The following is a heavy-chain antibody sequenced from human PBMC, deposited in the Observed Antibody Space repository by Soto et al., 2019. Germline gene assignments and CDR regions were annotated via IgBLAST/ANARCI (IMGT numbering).Heavy chain of an antibody. Sequence: EVQLLESGGGLVQPGGSLRLSCAASGFTFSSYAMSWVRQAPGKGLEWVSAISGSGGSTYYADSVKGRFTISRDNSKNSLYLQMNSLRAEDTAVYYCAKAVDYYGSGSYFEYWGQGTLVTVSS. D-gene: IGHD3-10*01. J-gene: IGHJ4*02. CDR2: ISGSGGST. CDR3: AKAVDYYGSGSYFEY. CDR1: GFTFSSYA. V-gene: IGHV3-23*01.